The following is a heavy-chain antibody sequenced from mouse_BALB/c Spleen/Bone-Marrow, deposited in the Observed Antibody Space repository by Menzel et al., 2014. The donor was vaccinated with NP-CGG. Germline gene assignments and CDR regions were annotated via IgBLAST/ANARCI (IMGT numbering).Heavy chain of an antibody. V-gene: IGHV1-9*01. Sequence: VQLQQSGAELMKPGASVKISCKATGYTFSNYWIEWVKQRPGHGLEWIGEILPGSGGTNYNDKFKVKATFTADTSSNTAYMQLSSLTSEDTAVYYCVRSPGEVNYWGQGTLVTVSA. J-gene: IGHJ3*01. CDR1: GYTFSNYW. CDR2: ILPGSGGT. D-gene: IGHD1-3*01. CDR3: VRSPGEVNY.